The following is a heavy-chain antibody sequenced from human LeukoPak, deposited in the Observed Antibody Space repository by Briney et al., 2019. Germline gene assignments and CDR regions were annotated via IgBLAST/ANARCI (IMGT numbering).Heavy chain of an antibody. CDR2: IYYSGST. V-gene: IGHV4-59*01. CDR1: GGSISSYY. Sequence: PSETLSLTCTVSGGSISSYYWSWIRQPPGKGLEWIGYIYYSGSTNYNPSLKSRVTISVATSKNQFSLKLSSVTAADTAVYYCAREHPSIVGATDYFDYWGQGTLVTVSS. D-gene: IGHD1-26*01. CDR3: AREHPSIVGATDYFDY. J-gene: IGHJ4*02.